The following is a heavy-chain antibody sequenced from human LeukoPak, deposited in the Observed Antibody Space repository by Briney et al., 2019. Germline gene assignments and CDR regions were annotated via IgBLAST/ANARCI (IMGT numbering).Heavy chain of an antibody. CDR2: ISLTGLT. Sequence: PSGTLSLTCGVSGGSISNTNWWSWVRQPPGQGLEWIGEISLTGLTHYTPSLESRVTVSLDKSKNQLSLNLTSVTAADTAVYYFSRENGAFSPFGYWGQGILVTVLS. CDR1: GGSISNTNW. J-gene: IGHJ4*02. CDR3: SRENGAFSPFGY. D-gene: IGHD2-8*01. V-gene: IGHV4-4*02.